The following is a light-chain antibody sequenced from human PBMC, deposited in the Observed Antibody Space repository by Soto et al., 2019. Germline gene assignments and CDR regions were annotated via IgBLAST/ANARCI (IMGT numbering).Light chain of an antibody. CDR3: QQYGNSLT. CDR2: GAS. V-gene: IGKV3-20*01. Sequence: EIVLTQSPATLSLSPGERATLSCRASQSVSSNLAWYQQKPGRAPRLLIYGASSRATGIPDRFSGSGSGTDFTLTISRLEPEDFAVYYCQQYGNSLTFGGGTKVDIK. CDR1: QSVSSN. J-gene: IGKJ4*01.